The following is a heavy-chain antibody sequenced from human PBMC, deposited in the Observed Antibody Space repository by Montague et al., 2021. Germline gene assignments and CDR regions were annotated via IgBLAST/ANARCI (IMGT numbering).Heavy chain of an antibody. CDR1: SGSIFHAH. CDR3: AKQDYFVSGTSYQGFDP. CDR2: MFYGGAT. Sequence: SETLSLTCTVSSGSIFHAHWSWVRQPPGKGLEWLGSMFYGGATSNNPSLKSRVTTSIDTSTNQFSLKLSFVTAADTAVYYCAKQDYFVSGTSYQGFDPWGQGILVTVSS. V-gene: IGHV4-59*08. D-gene: IGHD3-10*01. J-gene: IGHJ5*02.